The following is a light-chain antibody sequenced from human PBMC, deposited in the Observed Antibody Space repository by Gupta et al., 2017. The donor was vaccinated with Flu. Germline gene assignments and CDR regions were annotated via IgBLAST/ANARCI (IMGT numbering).Light chain of an antibody. V-gene: IGKV1-6*01. CDR3: RQDFNYPRT. J-gene: IGKJ1*01. CDR1: QGIRNE. Sequence: PSSLSASVGDRVTISCRASQGIRNELAWYQQKPGQAPHLLIYAATTLQNEIPSRFSGSGYGTDFTLTISGLQPEDFATYYCRQDFNYPRTFGQGTKV. CDR2: AAT.